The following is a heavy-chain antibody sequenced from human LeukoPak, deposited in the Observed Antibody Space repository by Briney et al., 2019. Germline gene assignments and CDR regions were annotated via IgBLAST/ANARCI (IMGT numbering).Heavy chain of an antibody. CDR3: VKGLKGGDYGWYFDL. J-gene: IGHJ2*01. Sequence: GGSLRLSCAASGFTFSSYGMHWVHQAPGKGLEWVAVISFDGGNKYNADSVKGRFTISRDNSKNTLYLQMNSLRPEDTAVYSCVKGLKGGDYGWYFDLWGRGTRVTVSS. CDR1: GFTFSSYG. CDR2: ISFDGGNK. V-gene: IGHV3-30*18. D-gene: IGHD4-17*01.